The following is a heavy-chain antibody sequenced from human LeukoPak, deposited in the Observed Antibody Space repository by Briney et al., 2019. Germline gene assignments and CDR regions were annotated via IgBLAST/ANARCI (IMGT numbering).Heavy chain of an antibody. CDR3: ARSYYDSSGCKY. J-gene: IGHJ4*02. CDR1: GFTVSSNY. D-gene: IGHD3-22*01. CDR2: IYSGGGT. Sequence: GGSLRLSCAASGFTVSSNYMSWVRQAPGKGLEWVSVIYSGGGTYYADSVKGRFTTSRDNSKNTLYLQMNSLRAEDTAVYYCARSYYDSSGCKYWGQGTLVTVSS. V-gene: IGHV3-66*01.